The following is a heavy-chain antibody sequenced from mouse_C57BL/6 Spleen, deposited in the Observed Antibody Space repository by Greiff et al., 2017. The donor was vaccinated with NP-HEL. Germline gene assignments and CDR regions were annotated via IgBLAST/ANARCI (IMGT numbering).Heavy chain of an antibody. Sequence: VQLQQSGAELVRPGTSVKVSCKASGYAFTNYLIEWVKQRPGQGLEWIGVINPGSGGTNYNEKFKGKATLTADKSSSTAYMQLSSLTSEDSAVYFCARDELLRLGGFAYWGQGTLVTVSA. CDR3: ARDELLRLGGFAY. D-gene: IGHD1-2*01. CDR1: GYAFTNYL. V-gene: IGHV1-54*01. CDR2: INPGSGGT. J-gene: IGHJ3*01.